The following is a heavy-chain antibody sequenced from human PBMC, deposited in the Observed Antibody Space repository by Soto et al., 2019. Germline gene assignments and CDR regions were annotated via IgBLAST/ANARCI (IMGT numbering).Heavy chain of an antibody. CDR2: VYHTGST. CDR1: GDSVSSTHW. V-gene: IGHV4-4*02. CDR3: ATLPPRIVVTVLPIPS. J-gene: IGHJ4*02. Sequence: SATLSVTCVVSGDSVSSTHWWTWVRQTPGKGLEWIGEVYHTGSTKYNPSLKDRVTISVDKSKNHFSLNLMSLTAADTAVYYCATLPPRIVVTVLPIPSWGQRTQVTVSS. D-gene: IGHD2-21*01.